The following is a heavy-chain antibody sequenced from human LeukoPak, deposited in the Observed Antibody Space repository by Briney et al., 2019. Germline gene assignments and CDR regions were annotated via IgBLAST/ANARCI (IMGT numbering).Heavy chain of an antibody. CDR3: ARSADPMVVYAINYYYYMDV. CDR1: GGSISSYY. J-gene: IGHJ6*03. CDR2: IYYSGST. V-gene: IGHV4-59*01. Sequence: SETLSLTCTVSGGSISSYYWSWIRQPPGKGLEWIGYIYYSGSTNYNPTLKCRVTISVDTSKNRFSRKLSSVTAADTAVYYCARSADPMVVYAINYYYYMDVWGKGATVTVSS. D-gene: IGHD2-8*02.